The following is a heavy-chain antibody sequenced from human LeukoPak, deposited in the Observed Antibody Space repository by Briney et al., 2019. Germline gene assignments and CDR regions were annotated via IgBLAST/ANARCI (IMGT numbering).Heavy chain of an antibody. CDR2: ISNSGDNT. Sequence: PGGSLRLSCAASGLTFSSCDMSWVRQAPGKGLEWVSAISNSGDNTYYTDSVKGRFTISRDNFKNTLYLHMNSLRGEDTAIYYCAKRGLPDYWGQGTLVTVSS. V-gene: IGHV3-23*01. J-gene: IGHJ4*02. CDR3: AKRGLPDY. CDR1: GLTFSSCD.